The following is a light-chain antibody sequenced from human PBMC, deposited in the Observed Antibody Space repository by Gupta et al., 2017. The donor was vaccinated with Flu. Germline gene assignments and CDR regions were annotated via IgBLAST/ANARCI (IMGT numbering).Light chain of an antibody. CDR1: SSDVGSYNL. J-gene: IGLJ1*01. CDR2: EVT. CDR3: CSDSASSSNV. Sequence: SITISCTGTSSDVGSYNLVSWYQQHPGKAPKLIICEVTKRPSGISTRFSGSKSGSTASLTISGRQAEDEADYYGCSDSASSSNVFGTGTKVTVL. V-gene: IGLV2-23*02.